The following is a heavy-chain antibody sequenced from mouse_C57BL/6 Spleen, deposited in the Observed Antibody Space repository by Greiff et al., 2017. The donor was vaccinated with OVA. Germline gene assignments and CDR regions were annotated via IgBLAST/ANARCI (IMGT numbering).Heavy chain of an antibody. CDR3: AISTVPLRAMDY. Sequence: DVHLVESGGGLVKPGGSLKLSCAASGFTFSDYGMHWVRQAPEKGLEWVAYIRRGSSTIYYADKVKGRFTISRDNAKNTLFLQMNSLRSEDTAMYYFAISTVPLRAMDYWGQGTSVTVSS. D-gene: IGHD1-1*01. J-gene: IGHJ4*01. CDR2: IRRGSSTI. V-gene: IGHV5-17*01. CDR1: GFTFSDYG.